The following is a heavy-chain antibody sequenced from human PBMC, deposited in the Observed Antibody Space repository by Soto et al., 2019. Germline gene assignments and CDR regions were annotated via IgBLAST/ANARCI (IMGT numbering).Heavy chain of an antibody. V-gene: IGHV4-59*01. CDR1: GGSIRNVH. Sequence: QVHLQESGPGLVKPLETLSLTCTVSGGSIRNVHWSWIRQPPGKGLEWIGFIFHSGNAKYNPSLKSRVTISVDTSKNQFSLSLDSVTAADTAVYFCARAHAPTLPFDYWGQGTLVTVSS. CDR2: IFHSGNA. D-gene: IGHD2-2*01. CDR3: ARAHAPTLPFDY. J-gene: IGHJ4*01.